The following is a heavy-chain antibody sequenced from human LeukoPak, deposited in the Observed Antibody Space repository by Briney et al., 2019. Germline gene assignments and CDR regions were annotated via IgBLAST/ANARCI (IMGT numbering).Heavy chain of an antibody. D-gene: IGHD2-2*01. J-gene: IGHJ6*03. Sequence: ASVKVSCKASGYTFIGYYMHWVRQAPGQGLEWMGWINPNSGGTNYAQKFQGRVTMTRDTSISTAYMELSRLRSDDTAVYYCARWGVVPAALYYYHMDVWGKGTTVTVSS. CDR3: ARWGVVPAALYYYHMDV. CDR2: INPNSGGT. V-gene: IGHV1-2*02. CDR1: GYTFIGYY.